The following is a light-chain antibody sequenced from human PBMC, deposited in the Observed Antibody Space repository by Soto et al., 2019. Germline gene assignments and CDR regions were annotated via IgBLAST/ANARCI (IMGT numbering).Light chain of an antibody. CDR1: ESIANN. CDR2: SAS. J-gene: IGKJ1*01. CDR3: HQYNEWPRGT. Sequence: DILMTQSPATVSVSLGDSVSLSCRANESIANNLAWYQQKPGQPPRLLIYSASTRAPGIPARVSGGGSGTQFPFTIRSLQSGDFALYYCHQYNEWPRGTFGPGTKVEV. V-gene: IGKV3D-15*01.